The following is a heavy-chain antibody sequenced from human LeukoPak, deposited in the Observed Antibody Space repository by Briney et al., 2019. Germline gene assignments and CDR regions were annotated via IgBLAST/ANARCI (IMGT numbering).Heavy chain of an antibody. CDR1: GGSISSYY. CDR2: IYTSGST. V-gene: IGHV4-4*07. D-gene: IGHD6-13*01. CDR3: ARSPYIAAAGPYDY. J-gene: IGHJ4*02. Sequence: SETLSLTCTVSGGSISSYYWSWIRQPAGKGLEWIGRIYTSGSTNYNPSLKSRVTISVDTSKNQFSLKLSSVTAADTAVYYCARSPYIAAAGPYDYWGQGTLVTVSS.